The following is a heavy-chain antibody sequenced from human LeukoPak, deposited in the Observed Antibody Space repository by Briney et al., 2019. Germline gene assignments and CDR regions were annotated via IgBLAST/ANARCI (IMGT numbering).Heavy chain of an antibody. D-gene: IGHD3-16*01. CDR1: GFTFTEYA. CDR2: IGGSGTST. Sequence: GGSLRLSCAASGFTFTEYAMSWVRQAPGKGLEWVSKIGGSGTSTYYADSVKGRFTISRDNSKNTLYLQMSSLRTADTAVYYCARDVGDEGNYWGQGTLVTASS. CDR3: ARDVGDEGNY. J-gene: IGHJ4*02. V-gene: IGHV3-23*01.